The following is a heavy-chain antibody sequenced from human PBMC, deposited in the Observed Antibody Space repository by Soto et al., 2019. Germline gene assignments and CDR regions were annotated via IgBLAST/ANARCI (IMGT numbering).Heavy chain of an antibody. CDR1: GGSISSYY. J-gene: IGHJ6*02. V-gene: IGHV4-59*08. Sequence: SETLSLTCTVSGGSISSYYWSWIRQPPGKGLEWIGYIYYSGSTNYNPSLKSRVTISVDTSKNQFSLKLSSVTAADTAVYYCARRGVGSSWSPYYYYYYGMDVWGQGTTVTVSS. CDR3: ARRGVGSSWSPYYYYYYGMDV. CDR2: IYYSGST. D-gene: IGHD6-13*01.